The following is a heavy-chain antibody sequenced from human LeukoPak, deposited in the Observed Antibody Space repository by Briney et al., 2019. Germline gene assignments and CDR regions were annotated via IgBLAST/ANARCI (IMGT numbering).Heavy chain of an antibody. CDR1: GGSISSYY. V-gene: IGHV4-59*01. CDR3: ARGANWGSPDY. Sequence: SETLSLTCTVSGGSISSYYWSWIRQSPGKGLEWIGHIYYSGTTSYNPSLKSRVTISLDTSKNQFSLKLSSVTAADTAVYSCARGANWGSPDYWGQGTLVTVSS. D-gene: IGHD7-27*01. J-gene: IGHJ4*02. CDR2: IYYSGTT.